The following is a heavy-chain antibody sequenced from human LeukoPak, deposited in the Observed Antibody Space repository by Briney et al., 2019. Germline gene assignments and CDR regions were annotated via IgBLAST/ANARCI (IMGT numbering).Heavy chain of an antibody. V-gene: IGHV1-18*01. Sequence: ASVKVSCKASGYTFTSYGISWVRQAPGQGLEWMGWISTYNGNTNYAQKLHGRVTMTTDTSTSTAYMELSSLRSEDTAVYYCARGRQAVANYYYYYYMDVWGKGTTVTVSS. CDR2: ISTYNGNT. J-gene: IGHJ6*03. D-gene: IGHD6-19*01. CDR1: GYTFTSYG. CDR3: ARGRQAVANYYYYYYMDV.